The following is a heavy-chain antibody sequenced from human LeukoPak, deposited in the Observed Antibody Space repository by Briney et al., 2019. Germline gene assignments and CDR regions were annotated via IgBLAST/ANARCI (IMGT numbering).Heavy chain of an antibody. V-gene: IGHV3-48*03. J-gene: IGHJ4*02. CDR2: ISSSGSTI. D-gene: IGHD3-9*01. CDR1: GFTFSSYE. Sequence: GGSLRLSCAASGFTFSSYEMNWVRQAPGKGLEWVSYISSSGSTIYYADSVKGRFTISRDNAKNSLYLQMNSLRAEDTAVYYCVKWGDYDVLTNYYVPDYWGQGSLVTVSS. CDR3: VKWGDYDVLTNYYVPDY.